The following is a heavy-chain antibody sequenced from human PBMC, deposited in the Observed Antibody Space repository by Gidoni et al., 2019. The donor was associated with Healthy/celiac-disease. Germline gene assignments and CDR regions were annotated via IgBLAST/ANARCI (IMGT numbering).Heavy chain of an antibody. CDR2: IYPGESYT. J-gene: IGHJ5*02. V-gene: IGHV5-51*01. Sequence: EVQLVQSGAEVKKPGESLKISCKGSGYSFTRYWIGWVRQMTGKGLECMGIIYPGESYTLYSPSFQCQVTISADKSISTAYLQWSSLKASDTAMYYCARRQGYSYGPRWFDPWGQGTLVTVSS. D-gene: IGHD5-18*01. CDR1: GYSFTRYW. CDR3: ARRQGYSYGPRWFDP.